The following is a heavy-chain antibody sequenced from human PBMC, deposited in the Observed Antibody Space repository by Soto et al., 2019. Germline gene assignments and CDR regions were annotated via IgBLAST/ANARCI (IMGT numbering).Heavy chain of an antibody. CDR1: GFTFSSYA. J-gene: IGHJ4*02. Sequence: GGSLRLSCAASGFTFSSYAMSWVRQAPGKGLEWVSAISGSGGSTYYADSVKGRFTISRDNSKNTLYLQMNSLRAEDTAVYYCATYLQYSSGWYVKGEDLREDYWGQGTLVTVSS. CDR2: ISGSGGST. V-gene: IGHV3-23*01. CDR3: ATYLQYSSGWYVKGEDLREDY. D-gene: IGHD6-19*01.